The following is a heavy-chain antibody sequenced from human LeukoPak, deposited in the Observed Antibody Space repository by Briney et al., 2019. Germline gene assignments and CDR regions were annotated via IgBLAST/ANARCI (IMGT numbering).Heavy chain of an antibody. J-gene: IGHJ4*02. Sequence: PSETLSLTCAVYGGSSSGYYWSWIRQPPGKGLEWIGEINHSGSTNYNPSLKSRVTISVDTSKNQFSLKLSSVTAADTAVYYCARVNYDILTGYLNPSDEFDYWGQGTLVTVPS. CDR3: ARVNYDILTGYLNPSDEFDY. CDR1: GGSSSGYY. CDR2: INHSGST. V-gene: IGHV4-34*01. D-gene: IGHD3-9*01.